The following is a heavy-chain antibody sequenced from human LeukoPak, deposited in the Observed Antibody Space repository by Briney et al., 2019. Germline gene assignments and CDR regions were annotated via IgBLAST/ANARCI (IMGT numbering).Heavy chain of an antibody. V-gene: IGHV3-23*01. J-gene: IGHJ4*02. CDR1: GFTVRSNY. D-gene: IGHD7-27*01. CDR2: ISGSGEST. Sequence: GGPLRLSCAASGFTVRSNYMSWVRQAPGKGLEWVSEISGSGESTYYGDSVKGRFTISRDNSKNTLYLQMNSLRAGDTAVYYCAREHWDFDYWGRGTLVTVSS. CDR3: AREHWDFDY.